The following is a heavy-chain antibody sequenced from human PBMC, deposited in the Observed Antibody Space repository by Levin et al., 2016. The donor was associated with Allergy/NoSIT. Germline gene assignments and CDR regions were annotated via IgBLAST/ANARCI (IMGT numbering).Heavy chain of an antibody. CDR2: IYSGGST. CDR3: AKSGIAARRFYHNWFDP. Sequence: WIRQPPGKGLEWVSVIYSGGSTYYADSVKGRFTISRDNSKNTLYLQMNSLRAEDTAVYYCAKSGIAARRFYHNWFDPWGQGTLVTVSS. J-gene: IGHJ5*02. D-gene: IGHD6-6*01. V-gene: IGHV3-53*01.